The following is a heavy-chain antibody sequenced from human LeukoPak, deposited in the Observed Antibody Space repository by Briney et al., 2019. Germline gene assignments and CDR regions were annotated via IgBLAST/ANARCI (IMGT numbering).Heavy chain of an antibody. CDR3: ARETSGSYSTIDY. CDR1: GGSISSGDYY. Sequence: SETLSLTCTVSGGSISSGDYYWSWIRQPPGKGLEWIGCIYYSGSTYYNPSLKSRVTISVDTSKYQFSLKLSSVTAADTAVYYCARETSGSYSTIDYWGQGTLVTVSS. D-gene: IGHD1-26*01. V-gene: IGHV4-30-4*08. J-gene: IGHJ4*02. CDR2: IYYSGST.